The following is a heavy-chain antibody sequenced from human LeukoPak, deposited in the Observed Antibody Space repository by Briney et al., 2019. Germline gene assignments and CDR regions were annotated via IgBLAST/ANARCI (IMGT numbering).Heavy chain of an antibody. Sequence: GGSLRLSCAGSGFTFISYGMHWVRQAPGKGLEWVSFIRYDGSNKYYADSVKGRFTISRDNSKNTLYLQVSSLRAEDTAVYYCAKDLAGYYPGGIDYWGQGTLVTVSS. D-gene: IGHD3-22*01. V-gene: IGHV3-30*02. J-gene: IGHJ4*02. CDR3: AKDLAGYYPGGIDY. CDR1: GFTFISYG. CDR2: IRYDGSNK.